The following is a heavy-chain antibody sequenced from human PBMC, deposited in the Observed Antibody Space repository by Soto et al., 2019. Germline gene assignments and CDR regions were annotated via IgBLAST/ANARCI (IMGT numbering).Heavy chain of an antibody. CDR2: IKQDGSEI. Sequence: PGGSLRLSCATSGFAFSSYGMNWVRQVPGKGLEWVANIKQDGSEINYVDSVRGRFTISRDNANNSLYLQMNSLRAEDTAVYYCVRSSGWTGDYWGQGILVTAPQ. CDR3: VRSSGWTGDY. CDR1: GFAFSSYG. J-gene: IGHJ4*02. V-gene: IGHV3-7*04. D-gene: IGHD3-10*01.